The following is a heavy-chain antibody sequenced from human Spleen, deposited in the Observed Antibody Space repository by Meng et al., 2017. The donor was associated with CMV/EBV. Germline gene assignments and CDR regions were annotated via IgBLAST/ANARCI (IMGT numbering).Heavy chain of an antibody. CDR2: INPNSGGT. CDR1: GYTFNGYY. CDR3: ARTVSGISTELCYFDY. D-gene: IGHD6-19*01. V-gene: IGHV1-2*06. Sequence: SGYTFNGYYMHWVRQAPGQGLEWMGRINPNSGGTNYGQKFQGRVTMTRDTSISTAFMELSRLRSDDTAVYYCARTVSGISTELCYFDYWGQGTLVTVSS. J-gene: IGHJ4*02.